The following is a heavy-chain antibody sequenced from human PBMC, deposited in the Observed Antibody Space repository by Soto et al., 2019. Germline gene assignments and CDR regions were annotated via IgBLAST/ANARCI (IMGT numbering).Heavy chain of an antibody. CDR2: IYNGGRP. CDR1: GFTVRTNF. J-gene: IGHJ6*02. D-gene: IGHD5-18*01. CDR3: AREEGSAYNFGYGMDV. Sequence: EMQLVETGGDLIQPGGSLRLSCAASGFTVRTNFMNWVRQAPGKGLEWVSIIYNGGRPDYADSVKGRFTVSRDNSKNTLYLQMNSLRGEDTGVYYCAREEGSAYNFGYGMDVWGQGTTVTVSS. V-gene: IGHV3-53*02.